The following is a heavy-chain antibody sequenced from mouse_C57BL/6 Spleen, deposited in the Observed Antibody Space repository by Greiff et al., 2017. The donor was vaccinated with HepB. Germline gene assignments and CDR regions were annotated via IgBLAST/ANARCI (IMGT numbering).Heavy chain of an antibody. J-gene: IGHJ3*01. Sequence: QVQLQQPGAELVKPGASVKMSCKASGYTFTSYWITWVKQRPGQGLEWIGDIYPGSGSTNYNEKFKSKATLTVDKSSSTAYMQLSSLTSEDSAVYYCARAGTGWFAYWGQGTLVTVSA. CDR3: ARAGTGWFAY. V-gene: IGHV1-55*01. D-gene: IGHD4-1*01. CDR1: GYTFTSYW. CDR2: IYPGSGST.